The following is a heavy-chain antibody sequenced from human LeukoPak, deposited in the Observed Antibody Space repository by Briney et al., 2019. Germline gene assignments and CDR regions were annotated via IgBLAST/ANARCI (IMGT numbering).Heavy chain of an antibody. CDR3: ARGQYSSSHRGFDP. Sequence: GASVKVSCKASGYIFTNYYIHWVRQAPGQGLEWMGIINPKGASTTYAQKFQGRVTMSRDASTSTVYMELSSLRSEDTAVYYCARGQYSSSHRGFDPWGQGTLVTVSS. CDR1: GYIFTNYY. J-gene: IGHJ5*02. V-gene: IGHV1-46*01. CDR2: INPKGAST. D-gene: IGHD6-13*01.